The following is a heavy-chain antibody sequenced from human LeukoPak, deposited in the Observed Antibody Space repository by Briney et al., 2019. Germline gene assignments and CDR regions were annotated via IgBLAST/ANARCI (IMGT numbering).Heavy chain of an antibody. CDR3: VRESYSRFDP. V-gene: IGHV3-74*01. CDR2: INSDGSST. D-gene: IGHD5-12*01. Sequence: PGGSLRLSCAASGFTFSTYWMHWVRQAPGKGLVLVSHINSDGSSTNYADSVKGRFTISRDNAKNTVYLQMSSLRVEDTAVYYCVRESYSRFDPWGQGTLVTVSS. CDR1: GFTFSTYW. J-gene: IGHJ5*02.